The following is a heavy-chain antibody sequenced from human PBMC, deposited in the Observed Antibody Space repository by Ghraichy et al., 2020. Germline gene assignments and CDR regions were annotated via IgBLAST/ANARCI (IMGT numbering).Heavy chain of an antibody. CDR1: GFTFSSYA. CDR3: AKRAWLFPAHYYYGMDV. CDR2: ISGSGGST. D-gene: IGHD3-9*01. V-gene: IGHV3-23*01. J-gene: IGHJ6*02. Sequence: GGSLRLSCAASGFTFSSYAMSWVRQAPGKGLEWVSAISGSGGSTYYADSVKGRFTISRDNSKNTLYLQMNSLRAEDTAGYYCAKRAWLFPAHYYYGMDVWGQGTTVTVSS.